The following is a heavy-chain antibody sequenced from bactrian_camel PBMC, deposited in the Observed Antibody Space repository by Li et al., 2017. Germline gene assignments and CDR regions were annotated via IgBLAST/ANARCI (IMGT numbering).Heavy chain of an antibody. J-gene: IGHJ4*01. CDR1: GYTYSRFC. CDR3: AASLALAQRLRADDYQH. V-gene: IGHV3S53*01. CDR2: ITVGGST. Sequence: LVESGGGLVQPGGSLRLSCVVSGYTYSRFCMAWFRQAPGKEREGVAYITVGGSTDYADSVKGRFTISRDNAKKTMYLQMNSLKPEDTAMYYCAASLALAQRLRADDYQHWGQGTQVTVS. D-gene: IGHD3*01.